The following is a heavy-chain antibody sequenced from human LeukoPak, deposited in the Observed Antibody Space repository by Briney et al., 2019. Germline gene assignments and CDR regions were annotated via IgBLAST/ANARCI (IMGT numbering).Heavy chain of an antibody. D-gene: IGHD5-24*01. CDR1: GGSISGYY. Sequence: SETLSLTCAVSGGSISGYYWTWIRRPPGKGLEWIGYIYHDGSTYYNPSLRSRVTISLDTSRIQFSLKLNSVTAADTAMYYCARGTQGYRFDYWGQGTLVTVSS. CDR2: IYHDGST. V-gene: IGHV4-59*01. CDR3: ARGTQGYRFDY. J-gene: IGHJ4*02.